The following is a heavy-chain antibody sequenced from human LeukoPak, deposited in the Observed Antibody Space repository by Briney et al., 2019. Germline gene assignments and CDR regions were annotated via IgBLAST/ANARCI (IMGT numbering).Heavy chain of an antibody. CDR1: GFTFSSYE. CDR3: ARDKSRYDFWSGYEYYYYYMDV. J-gene: IGHJ6*03. CDR2: ISSSGSIL. Sequence: GGSLRLSCAASGFTFSSYEMNWVRQAPGKGLEWVSYISSSGSILYYADSVKGRFTISRDNAKNSLYLQMNSLRAEDTAVYYCARDKSRYDFWSGYEYYYYYMDVWGKGTTVTVSS. V-gene: IGHV3-48*03. D-gene: IGHD3-3*01.